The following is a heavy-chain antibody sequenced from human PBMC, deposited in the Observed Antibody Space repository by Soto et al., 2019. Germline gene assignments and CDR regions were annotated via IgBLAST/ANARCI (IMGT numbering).Heavy chain of an antibody. Sequence: PGGSLRLSCAASGFTFSSYGMHWVRQAPGKGLEWVAVISYDGSNKYYADSVKGRFTISRDNSKNTLYLQMNSLRAEDTAVYYCAKDIGRNRNWFDPWGQGTLVTVSS. CDR2: ISYDGSNK. D-gene: IGHD1-26*01. V-gene: IGHV3-30*18. CDR3: AKDIGRNRNWFDP. CDR1: GFTFSSYG. J-gene: IGHJ5*02.